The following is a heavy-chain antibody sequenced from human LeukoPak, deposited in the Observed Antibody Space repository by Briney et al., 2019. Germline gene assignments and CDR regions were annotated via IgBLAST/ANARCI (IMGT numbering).Heavy chain of an antibody. V-gene: IGHV1-2*02. Sequence: ASVKVSCKASGYTFTGYYMHWVRQAPGQGLEWMGWINPNSGGTNYAQKFQGRVTMTRDTSISTAYMELSRLRSDDTAVYYCARDRYSSSWLKLYYYYMDVWGKGTTVTVSS. D-gene: IGHD6-13*01. CDR2: INPNSGGT. J-gene: IGHJ6*03. CDR3: ARDRYSSSWLKLYYYYMDV. CDR1: GYTFTGYY.